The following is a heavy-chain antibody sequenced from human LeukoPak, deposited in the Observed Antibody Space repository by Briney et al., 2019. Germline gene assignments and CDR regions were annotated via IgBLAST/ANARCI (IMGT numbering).Heavy chain of an antibody. V-gene: IGHV1-69*04. CDR2: IIPILGIA. D-gene: IGHD2-15*01. CDR1: GGTFSSCA. Sequence: ASVKVSCKASGGTFSSCAISWVRQAPGQGLEWMGRIIPILGIANYAQKFQGRVTITADESTSTAYMELSSLRSDDTAVYYCARSAGSAFFDYWGQGTLVTVSS. J-gene: IGHJ4*02. CDR3: ARSAGSAFFDY.